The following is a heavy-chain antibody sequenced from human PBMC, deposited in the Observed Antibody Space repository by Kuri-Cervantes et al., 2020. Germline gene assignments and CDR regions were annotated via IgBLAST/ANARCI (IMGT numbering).Heavy chain of an antibody. D-gene: IGHD4-17*01. Sequence: SVKVSCKASGCTFSSYAISWVRQAPGQGLEWMGGIIPIFGTANYAQKFQGRVTITADESTRTAYMELSSLRSEDTAVYYCAREMAAVTTSDFDYWGQGTLVTVSS. CDR3: AREMAAVTTSDFDY. J-gene: IGHJ4*02. CDR2: IIPIFGTA. CDR1: GCTFSSYA. V-gene: IGHV1-69*13.